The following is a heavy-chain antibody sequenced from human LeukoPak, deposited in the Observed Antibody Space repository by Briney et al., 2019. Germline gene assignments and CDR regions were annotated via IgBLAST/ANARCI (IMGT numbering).Heavy chain of an antibody. CDR3: ARDKNNRILMPRVDAFDF. CDR2: ISGTGSTR. V-gene: IGHV3-48*03. CDR1: GFTFSSYE. Sequence: PPGGSLRLSCAASGFTFSSYEMNWVRQAPGKGLEWVSHISGTGSTRYYADSVKGRFTISRDNAQNALYLQMNSLRAEDTAVYFCARDKNNRILMPRVDAFDFWGQGTMVTVSS. J-gene: IGHJ3*01. D-gene: IGHD1-14*01.